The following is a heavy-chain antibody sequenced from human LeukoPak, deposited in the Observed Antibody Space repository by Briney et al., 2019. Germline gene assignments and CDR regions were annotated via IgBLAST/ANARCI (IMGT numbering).Heavy chain of an antibody. CDR3: ARGISSWDAFDY. CDR2: INAGNGNT. V-gene: IGHV1-3*01. J-gene: IGHJ4*02. D-gene: IGHD1-26*01. CDR1: GYTFTSYA. Sequence: ASVNVSCKASGYTFTSYAMHWVRQAPGQRLEWMGWINAGNGNTKYSQKFQGRVTITRDTSASTAYMELSSLRSEDTAVYYCARGISSWDAFDYWGQGTLVTVSS.